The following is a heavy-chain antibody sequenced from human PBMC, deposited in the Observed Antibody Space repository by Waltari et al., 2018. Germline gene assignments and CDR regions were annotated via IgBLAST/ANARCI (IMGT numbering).Heavy chain of an antibody. CDR2: INHSGST. V-gene: IGHV4-34*01. CDR1: GGSFSGYY. Sequence: AGLLKPSETLSLTCAVYGGSFSGYYWSWIRQPPGKGLEWIGEINHSGSTNYNPSLKSRVTISVDTSKNQFSLKLSSVTAADTAVYYCARGRHDSSGYHRFSSSQNAKRYYFDYWGQGTLVTVSS. CDR3: ARGRHDSSGYHRFSSSQNAKRYYFDY. J-gene: IGHJ4*02. D-gene: IGHD3-22*01.